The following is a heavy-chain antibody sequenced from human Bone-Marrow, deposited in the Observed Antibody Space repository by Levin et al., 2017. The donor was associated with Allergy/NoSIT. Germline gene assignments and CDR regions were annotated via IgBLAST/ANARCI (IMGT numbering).Heavy chain of an antibody. CDR2: INPKNGDT. CDR1: GYTFKDHY. Sequence: ASVKVSCKASGYTFKDHYIHWVRQAPGQGPEWVAWINPKNGDTHYADRFQGRVTVTRETSVSTVYMDLRTLTTDDTGVYFCAVDNFVGGSEAGMAVWGQGTPVSVSS. V-gene: IGHV1-2*02. CDR3: AVDNFVGGSEAGMAV. D-gene: IGHD3-16*01. J-gene: IGHJ4*02.